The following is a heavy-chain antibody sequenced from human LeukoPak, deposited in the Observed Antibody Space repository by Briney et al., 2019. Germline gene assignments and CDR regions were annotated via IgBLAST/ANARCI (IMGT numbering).Heavy chain of an antibody. Sequence: GGSLRLSCAASGFTVGSNFMNWVRQAPGKGLEWVSYISSSSSTIYYADSVKGRFTISRDNAKNSLYLQMNSLRAEDTAVYYCARDELFYCSGGSCSRSQYYFDYWGQGTLVTVSS. V-gene: IGHV3-48*01. CDR2: ISSSSSTI. J-gene: IGHJ4*02. CDR1: GFTVGSNF. D-gene: IGHD2-15*01. CDR3: ARDELFYCSGGSCSRSQYYFDY.